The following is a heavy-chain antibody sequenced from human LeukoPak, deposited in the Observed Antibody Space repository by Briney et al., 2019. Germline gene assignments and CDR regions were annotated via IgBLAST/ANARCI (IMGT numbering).Heavy chain of an antibody. CDR2: IPFDGSDE. V-gene: IGHV3-30*02. Sequence: GGSLRPSCEVSGFRLTTYGTHWVRQAPGKGLEWVAYIPFDGSDEYYVDSVKGRFSISRDNAKNSLYLQMNSLRAEDTAVYYCAPVYCSSTSCYHYFEYWGQGTLVTVSS. J-gene: IGHJ4*02. CDR3: APVYCSSTSCYHYFEY. CDR1: GFRLTTYG. D-gene: IGHD2-2*01.